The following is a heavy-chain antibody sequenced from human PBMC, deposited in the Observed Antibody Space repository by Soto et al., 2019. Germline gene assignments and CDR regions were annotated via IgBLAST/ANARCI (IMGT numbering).Heavy chain of an antibody. CDR2: IYYSGTT. V-gene: IGHV4-59*08. J-gene: IGHJ4*02. CDR1: GGSISRYY. Sequence: SSETLSLTCTVSGGSISRYYWSWIRQPPGKGLEWIGYIYYSGTTNYNPSLKSRVTISVDTSKNQFSLKLSSVTAADTAVYYCARQEYASGWYPFDYWGQGTLVTVSS. D-gene: IGHD6-19*01. CDR3: ARQEYASGWYPFDY.